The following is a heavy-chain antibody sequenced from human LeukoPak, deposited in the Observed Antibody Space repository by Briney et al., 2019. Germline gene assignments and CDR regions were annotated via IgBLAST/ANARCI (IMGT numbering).Heavy chain of an antibody. CDR2: ISGDGGST. Sequence: GGSLRLSYAASGFTFSSYGMTWVRQAPGKGLEWVSGISGDGGSTYYADSVKGRFTISRDNSENTLCLQMSSLRAEDTAVYYCAKGASPGGYAPLDYWGQGTLVTVSS. CDR3: AKGASPGGYAPLDY. D-gene: IGHD2-8*02. J-gene: IGHJ4*02. CDR1: GFTFSSYG. V-gene: IGHV3-23*01.